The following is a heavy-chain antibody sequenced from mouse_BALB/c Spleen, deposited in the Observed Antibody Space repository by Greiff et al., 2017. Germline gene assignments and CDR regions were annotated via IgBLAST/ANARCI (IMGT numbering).Heavy chain of an antibody. D-gene: IGHD2-4*01. CDR1: GYSITSGYY. CDR2: ISYDGSN. Sequence: EVKLMESGPGLVKPSQSLSLTCSVTGYSITSGYYWNWIRQFPGNKLEWMGYISYDGSNNYNPSLKNRISITRDTSKNQFFLKLNSVTTEDTATYYCATPIYYDYDWFAYWGQGTLVTVSA. J-gene: IGHJ3*01. V-gene: IGHV3-6*02. CDR3: ATPIYYDYDWFAY.